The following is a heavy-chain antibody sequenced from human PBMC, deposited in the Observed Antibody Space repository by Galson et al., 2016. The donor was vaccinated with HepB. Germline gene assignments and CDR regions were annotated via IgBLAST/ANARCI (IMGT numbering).Heavy chain of an antibody. CDR1: GFTFSDYA. D-gene: IGHD3-10*01. CDR2: ISHDGSNQ. J-gene: IGHJ4*02. Sequence: SLRLSCAASGFTFSDYAMHWVRQAPGKGLDWVSVISHDGSNQHYTNSVKGRFTISRDNSKNTVYLQLNSLRAEDTAVYYCARVWGFGELLPSTKNFASWGQGTLVTVSS. V-gene: IGHV3-30-3*01. CDR3: ARVWGFGELLPSTKNFAS.